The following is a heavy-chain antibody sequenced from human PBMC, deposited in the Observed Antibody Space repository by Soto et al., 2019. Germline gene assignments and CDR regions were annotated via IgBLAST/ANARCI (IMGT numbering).Heavy chain of an antibody. CDR1: GYSFTSYW. V-gene: IGHV5-51*01. CDR2: IYPGDSDT. D-gene: IGHD2-15*01. CDR3: ARVGRYCSGGSCYSFYYYYGMDV. Sequence: GESLKISCKGSGYSFTSYWIGWVRQMPGKGLEWMGIIYPGDSDTRYSPSFQGQVTISADKSISTAYLQWSSLKASDTAMYYCARVGRYCSGGSCYSFYYYYGMDVWGQGTTVTVSS. J-gene: IGHJ6*02.